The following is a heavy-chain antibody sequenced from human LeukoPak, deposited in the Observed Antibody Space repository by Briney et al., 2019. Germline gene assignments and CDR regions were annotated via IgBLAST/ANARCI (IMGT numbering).Heavy chain of an antibody. CDR3: ARDRGYCSSTSCYLDY. Sequence: SVKVSCKASGGTFSSYAISWVRQAPGQGLEWMGGIIPIFGTANYAQKFQGRVTITADESTSTAYMELSSLRSEDTAVYYCARDRGYCSSTSCYLDYWGQGTLVTVSS. CDR1: GGTFSSYA. CDR2: IIPIFGTA. V-gene: IGHV1-69*13. J-gene: IGHJ4*02. D-gene: IGHD2-2*01.